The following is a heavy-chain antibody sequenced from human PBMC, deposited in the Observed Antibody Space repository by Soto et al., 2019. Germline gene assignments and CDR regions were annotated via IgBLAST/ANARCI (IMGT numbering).Heavy chain of an antibody. J-gene: IGHJ5*02. CDR2: IGTSGDT. CDR3: ARGALGFDP. V-gene: IGHV3-13*04. D-gene: IGHD6-6*01. Sequence: EVQVVESGGGLVQPGGSLRLSCAASGFTFSRYDMHWVRQATGRGLEWVSGIGTSGDTYYAGSVKGRFTISRENAKNSVYLQMNSLRDGDTAVYYCARGALGFDPWGQGTLVAVSS. CDR1: GFTFSRYD.